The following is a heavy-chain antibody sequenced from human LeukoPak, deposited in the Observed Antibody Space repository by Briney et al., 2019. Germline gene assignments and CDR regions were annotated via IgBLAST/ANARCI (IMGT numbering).Heavy chain of an antibody. CDR3: AKGHLSILFPFDS. V-gene: IGHV3-23*01. Sequence: GGSLRLSCAASGFTFNGYAMSWVRQAPGQGLEWVSGISGSGGDTYYAGSVKGRFTISRDDSKNALYLQMNSLRADDTAVYYCAKGHLSILFPFDSWGQGTLVTVSS. CDR1: GFTFNGYA. D-gene: IGHD2-21*01. CDR2: ISGSGGDT. J-gene: IGHJ5*01.